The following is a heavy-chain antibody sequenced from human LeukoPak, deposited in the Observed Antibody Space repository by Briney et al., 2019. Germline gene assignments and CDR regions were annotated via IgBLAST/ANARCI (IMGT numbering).Heavy chain of an antibody. J-gene: IGHJ4*02. CDR1: GFTFSSYW. Sequence: PGGSLRLSCAASGFTFSSYWMSWVRQAPGKGLEWVANIKQDGSEKYYVDSVKGRFTISRDNAKNSLYLQMNSLRAEDTAVYYCASSPDCSGGSCYNTYYFDYWGQGTLVTVSS. CDR3: ASSPDCSGGSCYNTYYFDY. V-gene: IGHV3-7*01. D-gene: IGHD2-15*01. CDR2: IKQDGSEK.